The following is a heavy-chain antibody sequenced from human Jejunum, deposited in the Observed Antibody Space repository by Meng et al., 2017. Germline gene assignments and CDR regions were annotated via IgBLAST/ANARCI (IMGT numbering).Heavy chain of an antibody. D-gene: IGHD4-17*01. J-gene: IGHJ5*02. CDR2: ITPEGDSS. CDR1: GFTFSNYW. Sequence: EVQVLESGGGLVQPGGSLRLSCVASGFTFSNYWMHWVRQVPGKGLVWVSRITPEGDSSDYADSVKGRFTISRDNANNRLYLQMNSLRVEDTAVYYYLRVATVTTIDAWGQGTLVTVSS. CDR3: LRVATVTTIDA. V-gene: IGHV3-74*02.